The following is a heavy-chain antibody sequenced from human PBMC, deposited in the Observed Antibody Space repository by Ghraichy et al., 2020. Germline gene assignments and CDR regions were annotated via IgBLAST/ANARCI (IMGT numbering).Heavy chain of an antibody. CDR3: ARASGPSDWFDP. V-gene: IGHV4-34*01. D-gene: IGHD3-10*01. CDR2: INHSGST. CDR1: GGSFSGYY. J-gene: IGHJ5*02. Sequence: TLSLTCAVYGGSFSGYYWSWIRQPPGKGLEWIGEINHSGSTNYNPSLKSRVTISVDTSKNQFSLKLSSVTAADTAVYYCARASGPSDWFDPWGQGTLVTVSS.